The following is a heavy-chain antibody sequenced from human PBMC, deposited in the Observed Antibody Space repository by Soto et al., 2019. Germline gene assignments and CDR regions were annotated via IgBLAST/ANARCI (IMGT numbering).Heavy chain of an antibody. J-gene: IGHJ4*02. Sequence: SVKVSCKASGGTFSSYAISWVRQAPGQGLEWMGGIIPILGTANYAQKFQGRVTITADESTSTAYMELSSLRSEDTAVYYCARAGQLGPGFDYWGQGTLVTVSS. D-gene: IGHD6-6*01. CDR2: IIPILGTA. V-gene: IGHV1-69*13. CDR3: ARAGQLGPGFDY. CDR1: GGTFSSYA.